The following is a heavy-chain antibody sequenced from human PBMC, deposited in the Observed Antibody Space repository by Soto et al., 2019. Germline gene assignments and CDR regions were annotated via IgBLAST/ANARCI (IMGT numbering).Heavy chain of an antibody. CDR3: ARLSSGSSSDY. CDR1: XFTXXXYX. Sequence: GGXLXXXXAASXFTXXXYXXXXXXXAPGKGLEWVSAISDSGGNTYYADSVKGRFSISRDNSKDTLYLQMNSLRAEDTAVYYCARLSSGSSSDYWGQGTLVTVSS. J-gene: IGHJ4*02. CDR2: ISDSGGNT. D-gene: IGHD6-6*01. V-gene: IGHV3-23*01.